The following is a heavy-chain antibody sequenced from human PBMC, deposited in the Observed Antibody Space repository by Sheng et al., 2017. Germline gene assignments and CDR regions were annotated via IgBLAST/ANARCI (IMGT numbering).Heavy chain of an antibody. J-gene: IGHJ4*02. Sequence: QVQLVESGGGVVQPGRSLRLSCAASGFTFSSYAMHWVRQAPGKGLEWVAVISYDGSNKYYADSVKGRFTISRDNSKNTLYLQMNSLRAEDTAVYYCAREDEDYCSGGSCSTNPYFDYWGQGTLVTVSS. CDR3: AREDEDYCSGGSCSTNPYFDY. D-gene: IGHD2-15*01. CDR1: GFTFSSYA. CDR2: ISYDGSNK. V-gene: IGHV3-30-3*01.